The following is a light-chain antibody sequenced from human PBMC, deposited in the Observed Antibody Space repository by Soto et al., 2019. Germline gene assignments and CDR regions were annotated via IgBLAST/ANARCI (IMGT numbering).Light chain of an antibody. V-gene: IGLV2-14*01. CDR3: SSYSSTYTLL. CDR2: QVS. J-gene: IGLJ1*01. CDR1: SSDVGDYNY. Sequence: QSVLTQPASVSGSPGQSITISCTGTSSDVGDYNYVSWYQQHPGKAPQLMIYQVSNRPSGVSSRFSGSKSGDTASLTISGLQAEDEGDYSCSSYSSTYTLLFGSGTKVTVL.